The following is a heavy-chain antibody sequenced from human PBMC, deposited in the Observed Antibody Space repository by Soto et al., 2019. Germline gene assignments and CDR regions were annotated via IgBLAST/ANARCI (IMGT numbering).Heavy chain of an antibody. Sequence: PXGTLSLTCTVSGGSMSSYYWTWLRQSPGRGLEWIGYISYSGSTYYNPSLKSRVTISADTSKNQFSLRMNSMIAADTAVYYCARADPDASVGYWGQGTLVTVSS. CDR1: GGSMSSYY. J-gene: IGHJ4*02. CDR3: ARADPDASVGY. V-gene: IGHV4-59*01. D-gene: IGHD2-15*01. CDR2: ISYSGST.